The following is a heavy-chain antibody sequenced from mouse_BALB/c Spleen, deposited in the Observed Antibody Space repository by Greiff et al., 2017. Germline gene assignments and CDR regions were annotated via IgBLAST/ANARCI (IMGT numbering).Heavy chain of an antibody. CDR2: ISNGGGST. CDR3: ARHGTYYGNYFDY. J-gene: IGHJ2*01. Sequence: EVQGVESGGGLVQPGGSLKLSCAASGFTFSSYTMSWVRQTPEKRLEWVAYISNGGGSTYYPDTVKGRFTISRDNAKNTLYLQMSSLKSEDTDMYYCARHGTYYGNYFDYWGQGTTLTVSS. V-gene: IGHV5-12-2*01. D-gene: IGHD2-10*01. CDR1: GFTFSSYT.